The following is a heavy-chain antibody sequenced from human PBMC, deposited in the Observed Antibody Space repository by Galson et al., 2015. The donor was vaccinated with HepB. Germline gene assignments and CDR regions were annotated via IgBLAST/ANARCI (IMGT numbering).Heavy chain of an antibody. V-gene: IGHV6-1*01. Sequence: CAISGDSVSSDSAAWNWIRQSPSRGLEWLGRTYHRSRWYYDYAVSVQSRIIINSDTSKNQFSLQLKSVTPEDTAVYYCARDGYLGPLYYFDYWSQGTLVAVSS. CDR1: GDSVSSDSAA. CDR3: ARDGYLGPLYYFDY. CDR2: TYHRSRWYY. D-gene: IGHD2-15*01. J-gene: IGHJ4*02.